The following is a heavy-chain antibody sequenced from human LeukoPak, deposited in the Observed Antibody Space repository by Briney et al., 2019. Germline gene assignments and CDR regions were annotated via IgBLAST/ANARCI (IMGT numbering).Heavy chain of an antibody. V-gene: IGHV4-59*01. Sequence: MRSETLSLTCTVSGGSISSYYRSWIRQPPGKGLEWIGYIYYSGSTNYNPSLKSRVTISVDTSKNQFSLKLSSVTAADTAVYYCARDRYYYGSGSYSEAFDIWGQGTMVTVSS. CDR2: IYYSGST. CDR1: GGSISSYY. CDR3: ARDRYYYGSGSYSEAFDI. D-gene: IGHD3-10*01. J-gene: IGHJ3*02.